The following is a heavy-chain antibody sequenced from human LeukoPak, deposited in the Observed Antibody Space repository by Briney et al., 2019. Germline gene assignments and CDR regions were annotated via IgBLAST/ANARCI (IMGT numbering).Heavy chain of an antibody. D-gene: IGHD3-3*01. Sequence: GGSLRLSCSASGFTFSDYYMNWIRQAPGKGLEWLSYISTSGSTIYYADSVRGRFTISRDNAKNSLYLQMKTLRAEDTAVYYCARGLDFWNGHDAYDMWGQGTMVTVS. CDR2: ISTSGSTI. V-gene: IGHV3-11*04. J-gene: IGHJ3*02. CDR1: GFTFSDYY. CDR3: ARGLDFWNGHDAYDM.